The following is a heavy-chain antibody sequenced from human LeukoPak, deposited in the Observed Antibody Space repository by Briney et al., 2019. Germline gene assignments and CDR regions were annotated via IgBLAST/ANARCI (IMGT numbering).Heavy chain of an antibody. V-gene: IGHV3-74*01. D-gene: IGHD3-9*01. CDR3: AKEYDILTGSAFDY. CDR1: GFTFSSYW. Sequence: PGGSLRLSCAASGFTFSSYWMHWVRQAPGKGLVWVSRINTDGSNTNYADSVKGRFTISRDNAKNTLYLQMSSLRAEDTAVYYCAKEYDILTGSAFDYWGQGTLVTVSS. J-gene: IGHJ4*02. CDR2: INTDGSNT.